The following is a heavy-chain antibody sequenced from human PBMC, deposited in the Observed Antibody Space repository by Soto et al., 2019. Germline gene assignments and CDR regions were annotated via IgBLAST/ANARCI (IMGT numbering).Heavy chain of an antibody. Sequence: EVQLVQSGAEVKKPGESLKISCKGSGYRFSTYWIGWVRQMPGQGLEWMGIVFPEDSKTRYSPSFQGQVTISADKSXXXXXXXXXXXXXXXXXXXXXXXXXXXXXXXFDLWGQGTMVTVSS. CDR2: VFPEDSKT. J-gene: IGHJ3*01. CDR3: XXXXXXXXXXFDL. V-gene: IGHV5-51*03. CDR1: GYRFSTYW.